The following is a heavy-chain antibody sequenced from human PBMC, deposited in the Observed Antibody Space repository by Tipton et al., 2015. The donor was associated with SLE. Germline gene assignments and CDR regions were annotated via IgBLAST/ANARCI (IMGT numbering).Heavy chain of an antibody. D-gene: IGHD5-12*01. CDR2: IYTGGNT. CDR1: GGSISNYY. V-gene: IGHV4-4*07. CDR3: ARESRYNGYDIVDY. J-gene: IGHJ4*02. Sequence: TLSLTCTVSGGSISNYYWGWIRQPAGKGLEWIGRIYTGGNTKYNPSLKSRVTISVDTSKNQFSLKLRSVTAADTALYYCARESRYNGYDIVDYWGQGTLVTVSS.